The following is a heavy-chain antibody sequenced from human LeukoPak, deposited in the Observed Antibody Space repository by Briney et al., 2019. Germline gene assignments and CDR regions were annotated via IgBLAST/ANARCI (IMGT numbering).Heavy chain of an antibody. V-gene: IGHV1-69*01. CDR2: ILPSFGAK. Sequence: ASVKVSCKASGGTFGSYAISWVRQAPRQGLEWMGGILPSFGAKKYSQKFQDRVTITADVSTTTVYMDLTSLSSEDTALYYCARPLNTMVRGITTATDFFSYAMDVWGQGTAVTVSS. D-gene: IGHD3-10*01. CDR3: ARPLNTMVRGITTATDFFSYAMDV. CDR1: GGTFGSYA. J-gene: IGHJ6*02.